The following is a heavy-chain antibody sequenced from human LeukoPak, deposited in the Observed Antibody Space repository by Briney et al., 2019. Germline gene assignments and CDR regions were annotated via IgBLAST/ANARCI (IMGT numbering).Heavy chain of an antibody. V-gene: IGHV4-38-2*02. Sequence: PSETLSLTCTVSGYSINSGYYWGWIRQPPGKGLEWIGSMYQSGSTYYNPSLKSRVTISVDTSKNQFSLKLSSVTAADTAVYYCARISAGYSSSRTVFNWFDPWGQGTLVTVSS. CDR2: MYQSGST. J-gene: IGHJ5*02. D-gene: IGHD6-13*01. CDR1: GYSINSGYY. CDR3: ARISAGYSSSRTVFNWFDP.